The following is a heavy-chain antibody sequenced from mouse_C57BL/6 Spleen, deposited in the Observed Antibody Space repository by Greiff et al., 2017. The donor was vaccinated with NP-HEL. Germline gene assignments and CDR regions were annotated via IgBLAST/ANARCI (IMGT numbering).Heavy chain of an antibody. D-gene: IGHD2-4*01. CDR1: GYTFTSYW. Sequence: VQLQQPGTELVKPGASVKLSCKASGYTFTSYWMHWVKQRPGQGLEWIGNINPSNGGTNYNEKFKSKATLTVDKSSSTAYMKLSSLTSEDSAVYYCARRGYYYDYGYYAMDYWGQGTSVTVSS. V-gene: IGHV1-53*01. J-gene: IGHJ4*01. CDR2: INPSNGGT. CDR3: ARRGYYYDYGYYAMDY.